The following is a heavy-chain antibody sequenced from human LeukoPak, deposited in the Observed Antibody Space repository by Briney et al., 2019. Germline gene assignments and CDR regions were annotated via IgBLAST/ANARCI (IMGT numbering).Heavy chain of an antibody. CDR3: AKDQGFCFDY. CDR1: GFTFSSYA. D-gene: IGHD2-15*01. CDR2: ISYDGSNK. V-gene: IGHV3-30*04. Sequence: GRSLRLSCAASGFTFSSYAMHWVRQAPGKGLEWVAVISYDGSNKYYADSVKGRFTISRDNSKNTLYLQMNSLRAEDTAVYYCAKDQGFCFDYWGQGTLVTVSS. J-gene: IGHJ4*02.